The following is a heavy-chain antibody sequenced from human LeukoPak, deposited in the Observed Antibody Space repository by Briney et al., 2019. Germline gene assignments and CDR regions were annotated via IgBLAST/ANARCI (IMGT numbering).Heavy chain of an antibody. CDR3: ARESWSGYSLFDP. V-gene: IGHV3-21*01. J-gene: IGHJ5*02. CDR2: ISSSSSYI. D-gene: IGHD5-18*01. Sequence: PGGSLRLSCAASGFTFSSYSVNWVRQAPGKGLEWVSSISSSSSYIYYADSVKGRFTISRDNAKNSLYLQMNSLRAEDTAVYYCARESWSGYSLFDPWGQGTLVTASS. CDR1: GFTFSSYS.